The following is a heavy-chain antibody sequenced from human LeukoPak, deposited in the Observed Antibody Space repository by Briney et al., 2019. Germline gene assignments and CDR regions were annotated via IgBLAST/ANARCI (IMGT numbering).Heavy chain of an antibody. Sequence: SETLSLTCTVSGGSISSQYWSWIRQPPGKGLEWIGYMFNSGSTNYNPSLKSRVSISVDASKNQFSLRLSSVTAADTAVYYCASGLSPRGGLYYFDYWGQGTLVTVSS. CDR2: MFNSGST. V-gene: IGHV4-59*11. J-gene: IGHJ4*02. CDR3: ASGLSPRGGLYYFDY. CDR1: GGSISSQY. D-gene: IGHD3-16*01.